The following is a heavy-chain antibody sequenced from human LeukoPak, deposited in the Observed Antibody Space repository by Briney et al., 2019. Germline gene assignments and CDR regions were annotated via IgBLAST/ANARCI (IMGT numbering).Heavy chain of an antibody. V-gene: IGHV4-59*01. D-gene: IGHD3-10*01. CDR2: IYYSGST. CDR1: GGSISSYY. J-gene: IGHJ4*02. Sequence: PSETLSLTCTVSGGSISSYYWSWIRQPPGKGLEWIGYIYYSGSTNYNPSLKSRVTISVDTSKNQFSLKLSSVTAADTAVYYCARDRDPQGQFDYWGQGTLVTVSS. CDR3: ARDRDPQGQFDY.